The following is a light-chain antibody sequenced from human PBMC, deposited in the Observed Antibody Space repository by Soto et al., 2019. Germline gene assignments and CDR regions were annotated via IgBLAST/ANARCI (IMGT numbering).Light chain of an antibody. Sequence: DIQMTQSPSTLSASVGDRVTITCRASQSISSWLAWYQQKPGKAPKLLIYDASSLESGVPSRFSGSGSGTDFTLTISSLQPDDFATDYCQQYNSPWTFGQGTKVEIK. V-gene: IGKV1-5*01. CDR3: QQYNSPWT. J-gene: IGKJ1*01. CDR1: QSISSW. CDR2: DAS.